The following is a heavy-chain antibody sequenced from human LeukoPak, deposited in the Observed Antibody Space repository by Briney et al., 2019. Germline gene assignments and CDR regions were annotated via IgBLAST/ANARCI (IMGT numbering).Heavy chain of an antibody. D-gene: IGHD6-13*01. Sequence: GRSLRLSRAASGFTFSSYGMHWVRQAPGKGLEWVAVIWYDGSNKYYADSVKGRFTISRDNSKNTLYLQMNSLRAEDTAVYYCARDRDSSSWSHFDYWGQGTLVTVSS. J-gene: IGHJ4*02. V-gene: IGHV3-33*01. CDR1: GFTFSSYG. CDR2: IWYDGSNK. CDR3: ARDRDSSSWSHFDY.